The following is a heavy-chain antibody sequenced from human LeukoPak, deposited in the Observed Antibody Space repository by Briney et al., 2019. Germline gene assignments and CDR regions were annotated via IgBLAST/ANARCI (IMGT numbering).Heavy chain of an antibody. CDR1: GYTFTGYY. D-gene: IGHD1-1*01. CDR3: ARDLVFVVERLYYYYGMDV. V-gene: IGHV1-2*02. CDR2: INPNSGGT. Sequence: ASVKVSCKASGYTFTGYYMHWVRQAPGQGLEWMGWINPNSGGTNYAQKFQGRVTMTRDTSISTAYMELSRLRSDDTAVYYCARDLVFVVERLYYYYGMDVWGQGTTVTVSS. J-gene: IGHJ6*02.